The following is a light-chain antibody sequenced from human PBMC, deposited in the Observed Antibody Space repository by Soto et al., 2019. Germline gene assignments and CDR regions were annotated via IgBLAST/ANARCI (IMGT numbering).Light chain of an antibody. CDR3: QPYGSSPPYT. V-gene: IGKV3-20*01. CDR1: QSVSSSY. Sequence: EIVLTQSPGTLSLSPGERATLSCRASQSVSSSYLAWYQQKPGQAPRLLIYGASSRATGIPDRFSGSGSGTDFTLTISRLEPDDFAVYYCQPYGSSPPYTFGQGTKLEIK. CDR2: GAS. J-gene: IGKJ2*01.